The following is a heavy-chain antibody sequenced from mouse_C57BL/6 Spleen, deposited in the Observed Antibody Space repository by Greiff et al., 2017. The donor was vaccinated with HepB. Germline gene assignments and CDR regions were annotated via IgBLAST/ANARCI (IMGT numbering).Heavy chain of an antibody. J-gene: IGHJ1*03. Sequence: VQLQQSGAELVRPGSSVKLSCKASGYTFTSYWMHWVKQRPIQGLEWIGNIDPSDSETHYNQKFKDKATLTVDKSSSTAYMQLSSLTSEDSAVYYCARGYGYDEYFDVWGTGTTVTVSS. CDR3: ARGYGYDEYFDV. D-gene: IGHD2-2*01. CDR2: IDPSDSET. CDR1: GYTFTSYW. V-gene: IGHV1-52*01.